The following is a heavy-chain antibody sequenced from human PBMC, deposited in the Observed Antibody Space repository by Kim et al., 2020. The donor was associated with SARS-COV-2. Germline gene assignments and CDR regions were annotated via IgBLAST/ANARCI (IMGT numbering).Heavy chain of an antibody. CDR2: GRE. Sequence: GRESYADSGKGLCTISRDNSKDTLYLQMNGLRAEDTAVYYCAKGMRWFDPWGQGTLVTVSS. J-gene: IGHJ5*02. V-gene: IGHV3-23*01. CDR3: AKGMRWFDP.